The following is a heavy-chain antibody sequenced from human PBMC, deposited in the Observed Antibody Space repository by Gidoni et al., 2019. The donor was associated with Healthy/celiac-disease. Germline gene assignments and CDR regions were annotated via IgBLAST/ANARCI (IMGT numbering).Heavy chain of an antibody. V-gene: IGHV2-70*04. D-gene: IGHD3-10*01. J-gene: IGHJ6*02. Sequence: QVTLKESGPALVKPTQTLTLTCTFSGFPLSTSGMRVSWTRQPPGKALEWLARIDWDDDKFYSTSLKTRLTISKDTSKNQVVLTMTNMDPVDTATYYCARENYYGSGSYGYYYGMDVWGQGTTVTVSS. CDR2: IDWDDDK. CDR1: GFPLSTSGMR. CDR3: ARENYYGSGSYGYYYGMDV.